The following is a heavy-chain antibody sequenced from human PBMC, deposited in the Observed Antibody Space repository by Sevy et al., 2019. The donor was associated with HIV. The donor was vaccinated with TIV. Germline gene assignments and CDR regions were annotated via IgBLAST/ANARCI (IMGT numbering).Heavy chain of an antibody. D-gene: IGHD2-8*01. Sequence: AGSLRLSCAASGFTFSKYSMSWVRHPPGKGLEWVSTLSFGCGEINYADSVKGRFTISRDNSKSSVYLQMNNLRPEDTAVYYCAREGCTKPHDYWGQGTLVTVSS. V-gene: IGHV3-23*01. CDR2: LSFGCGEI. CDR3: AREGCTKPHDY. J-gene: IGHJ4*02. CDR1: GFTFSKYS.